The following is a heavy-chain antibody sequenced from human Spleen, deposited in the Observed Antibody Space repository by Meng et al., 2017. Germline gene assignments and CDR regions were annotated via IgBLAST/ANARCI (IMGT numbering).Heavy chain of an antibody. CDR1: GFTFSSYE. V-gene: IGHV3-48*03. CDR2: ISSSGSTI. D-gene: IGHD5-18*01. CDR3: AKDKADFRASVDTSMVTFDY. J-gene: IGHJ4*02. Sequence: GESLKISCAASGFTFSSYEMNWVRQAPGKGLEWVSYISSSGSTIYYADSVKGRFIISRDNAKNSLYLQMDSLRTEDTALYYCAKDKADFRASVDTSMVTFDYWGQGTLVTVSS.